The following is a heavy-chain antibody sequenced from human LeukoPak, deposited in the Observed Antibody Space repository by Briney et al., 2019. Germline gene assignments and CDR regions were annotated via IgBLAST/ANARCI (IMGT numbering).Heavy chain of an antibody. D-gene: IGHD6-13*01. CDR3: ARGMDGSGWYDY. CDR1: GYTFTGYY. V-gene: IGHV1-2*02. CDR2: INPNSGGT. J-gene: IGHJ4*02. Sequence: ASVKVSCKASGYTFTGYYMHWVRQAPGQGLEWMGWINPNSGGTNYAQKFQGRVTMTRDTSISTAYMDLSRLRSDDTAVYYCARGMDGSGWYDYWGQGTLVTVSS.